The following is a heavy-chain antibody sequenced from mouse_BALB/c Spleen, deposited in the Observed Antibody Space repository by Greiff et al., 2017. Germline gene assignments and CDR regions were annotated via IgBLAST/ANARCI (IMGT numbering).Heavy chain of an antibody. J-gene: IGHJ3*01. D-gene: IGHD1-1*01. CDR2: IYPGDGDT. CDR3: GRPYGSCYSGWFAY. CDR1: GYEFSSYW. V-gene: IGHV1-80*01. Sequence: VQLQQSGAELVRPGSSVKISCKASGYEFSSYWMNWVKQRPGQGLEWIGQIYPGDGDTNYNGKFKGKATLTADKSSSTAYMQLSSLTSEDSAVYFCGRPYGSCYSGWFAYWGQGTLVTVSA.